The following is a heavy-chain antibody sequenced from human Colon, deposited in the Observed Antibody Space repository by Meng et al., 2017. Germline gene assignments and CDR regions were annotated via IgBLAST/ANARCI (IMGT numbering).Heavy chain of an antibody. V-gene: IGHV4-31*03. D-gene: IGHD3-22*01. Sequence: VALLWSGSDRVRHYPTRFSTCTFSGGSHASAYCLCGGSSLHPGKCLALHGSFYISGNAFNNPSLKRRVSISVATFKHRFSLNLSSVSAADTDVYYCARYFYDSSGVTWFDPWGQGTLVTVSS. J-gene: IGHJ5*02. CDR1: GGSHASAYCL. CDR3: ARYFYDSSGVTWFDP. CDR2: FYISGNA.